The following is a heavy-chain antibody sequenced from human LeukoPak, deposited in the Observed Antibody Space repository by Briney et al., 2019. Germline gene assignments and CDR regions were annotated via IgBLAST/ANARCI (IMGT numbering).Heavy chain of an antibody. CDR3: ARGLFSAPLVAADY. Sequence: PGGSLRLSCAASGFTFSDYYMSWLRQAPGKGLEWGSYISSSGSTIYYADSVKGRFTISRDNAKNSLYLQMNSLRAEDTAVYYCARGLFSAPLVAADYWGQGTLVTVSS. CDR1: GFTFSDYY. CDR2: ISSSGSTI. J-gene: IGHJ4*02. D-gene: IGHD2-15*01. V-gene: IGHV3-11*01.